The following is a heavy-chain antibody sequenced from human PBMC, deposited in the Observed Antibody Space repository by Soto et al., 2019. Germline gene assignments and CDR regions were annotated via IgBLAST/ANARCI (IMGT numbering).Heavy chain of an antibody. D-gene: IGHD1-7*01. CDR1: GGTFSSYA. J-gene: IGHJ6*02. Sequence: SVKVSCMASGGTFSSYAISWVRQAPGQGLEWMGGIIPIFGTANYAQKFQGRVTITADESTSTAYMELSSLRSEDTAVYYCARGQLITGTKYGMDVWGQGTTVTVSS. CDR3: ARGQLITGTKYGMDV. V-gene: IGHV1-69*13. CDR2: IIPIFGTA.